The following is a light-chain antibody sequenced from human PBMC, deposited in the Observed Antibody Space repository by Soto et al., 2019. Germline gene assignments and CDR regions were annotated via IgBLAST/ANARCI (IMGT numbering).Light chain of an antibody. J-gene: IGLJ1*01. Sequence: QSALTQPASVSGSPGQSITISCTGTSNDVGNYNLVSWYQQHPGKAPKLIIYEGSKRPSGVSNRFSGSKSGNTASLTISGLQPEDEADYHCSSYAGTPYVFGTGTKVTVL. CDR2: EGS. V-gene: IGLV2-23*01. CDR1: SNDVGNYNL. CDR3: SSYAGTPYV.